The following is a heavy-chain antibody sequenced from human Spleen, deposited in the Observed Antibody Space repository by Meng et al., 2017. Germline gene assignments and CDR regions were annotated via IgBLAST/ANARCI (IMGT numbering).Heavy chain of an antibody. Sequence: GESLKISCAASGFTFSSYAMSWVRQAPGKGLEWISYINSNGDITYYADSVRGRFTISRDNAKNSLYLHMNSLRVDDTALYYCARDGSYFDSSGPQPEFWGQGTLVTVSS. D-gene: IGHD3-22*01. CDR1: GFTFSSYA. CDR3: ARDGSYFDSSGPQPEF. V-gene: IGHV3-48*03. CDR2: INSNGDIT. J-gene: IGHJ4*02.